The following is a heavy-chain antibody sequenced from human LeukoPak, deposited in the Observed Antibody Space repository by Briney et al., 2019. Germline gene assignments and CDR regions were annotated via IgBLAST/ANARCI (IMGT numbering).Heavy chain of an antibody. V-gene: IGHV4-30-2*01. CDR3: ARVASVGATPLLSFESTKRSYNWFDP. J-gene: IGHJ5*02. Sequence: SQTLSLTCTVSGGSISSGGYYWSWIRQPPGKGLEWIGYIYHSGSTYYNPSLKSRVTISVDRSKNQFSLKLSSVTAADTAVYYCARVASVGATPLLSFESTKRSYNWFDPWGQGTLVTVSS. CDR1: GGSISSGGYY. CDR2: IYHSGST. D-gene: IGHD1-26*01.